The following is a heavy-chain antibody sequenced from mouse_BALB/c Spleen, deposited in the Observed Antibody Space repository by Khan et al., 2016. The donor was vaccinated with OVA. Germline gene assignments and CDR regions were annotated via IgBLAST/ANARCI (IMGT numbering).Heavy chain of an antibody. V-gene: IGHV3-2*02. D-gene: IGHD1-2*01. CDR2: ISYSGST. Sequence: EVKLLESGPGLVKPSQSLSLTCTVTGYSITSGYGWNWIRQFPGNKLEWMGYISYSGSTNYNPSLKSRISITRDTSKNQFFLQLNSVTTEDTATYYSARTARIKYWGQGTTLTVSS. J-gene: IGHJ2*01. CDR1: GYSITSGYG. CDR3: ARTARIKY.